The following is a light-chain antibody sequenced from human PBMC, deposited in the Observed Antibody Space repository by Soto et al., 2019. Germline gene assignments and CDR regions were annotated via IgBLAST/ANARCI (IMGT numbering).Light chain of an antibody. Sequence: QPVLTQPPSASGTPGQRVTISCSGSSSNVGRNTVNWYQQLPGTAPKLLIYSNNQRPSGVPDRFSGSKSGTSASLAISGLQSEDEADYYCAAWDDSLNAVVFGGGTKPTVL. CDR2: SNN. V-gene: IGLV1-44*01. CDR1: SSNVGRNT. J-gene: IGLJ2*01. CDR3: AAWDDSLNAVV.